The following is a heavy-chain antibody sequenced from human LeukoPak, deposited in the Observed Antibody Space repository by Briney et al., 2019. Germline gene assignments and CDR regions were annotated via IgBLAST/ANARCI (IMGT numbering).Heavy chain of an antibody. V-gene: IGHV4-4*07. CDR1: GGSISSYY. J-gene: IGHJ4*02. D-gene: IGHD3-22*01. CDR2: ISTSGST. Sequence: PSETLSLTCTVSGGSISSYYWSWIRQPAGKGLESIGHISTSGSTNYNPSLKSRVTMSVDTSKNQFSLKLSSVTAADTAVYYCARVRYSDSSVLTCKRSYYFDYWGQGTLVTVSS. CDR3: ARVRYSDSSVLTCKRSYYFDY.